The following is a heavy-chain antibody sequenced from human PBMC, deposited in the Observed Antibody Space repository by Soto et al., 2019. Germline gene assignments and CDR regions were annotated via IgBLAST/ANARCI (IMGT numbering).Heavy chain of an antibody. D-gene: IGHD2-2*01. J-gene: IGHJ6*02. Sequence: SVKVSCKASGGTFSSYAISWVRQAPGQGLEWMGGIIPIFGTANYAQKFQGRVTITADESTSTAYMELSSLRSEDTAVYYCARLKGYCSSTSCPTYYYYYGMDVWGQGTTVTVSS. CDR1: GGTFSSYA. CDR2: IIPIFGTA. CDR3: ARLKGYCSSTSCPTYYYYYGMDV. V-gene: IGHV1-69*13.